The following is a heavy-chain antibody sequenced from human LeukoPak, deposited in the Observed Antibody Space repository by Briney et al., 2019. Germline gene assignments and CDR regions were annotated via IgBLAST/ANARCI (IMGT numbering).Heavy chain of an antibody. Sequence: GGSLRLSCAASGFFFNTYWMHWVRQAPGKGLVWVSRINSDGSKTSHADSVKGRFTISRDNAKNTLYLQMNGLRAEDAAVYYCAREGSLEYYFDYWGRGTLVTVSS. CDR2: INSDGSKT. V-gene: IGHV3-74*01. J-gene: IGHJ4*02. D-gene: IGHD3-10*01. CDR1: GFFFNTYW. CDR3: AREGSLEYYFDY.